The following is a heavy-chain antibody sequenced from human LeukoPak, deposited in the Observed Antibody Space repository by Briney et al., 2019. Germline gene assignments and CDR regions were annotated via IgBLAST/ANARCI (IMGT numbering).Heavy chain of an antibody. Sequence: GGSLRLSCAASGFTFSSYAMHWVRQAPGKGLEWVAVISYDGSNKYYADSVKGRFTISRDNSKNTLYLQMNSLRAEDTAVYYFSTDRAGTEGHFFNRWRQGSL. CDR3: STDRAGTEGHFFNR. D-gene: IGHD1/OR15-1a*01. CDR1: GFTFSSYA. V-gene: IGHV3-30-3*01. CDR2: ISYDGSNK. J-gene: IGHJ5*02.